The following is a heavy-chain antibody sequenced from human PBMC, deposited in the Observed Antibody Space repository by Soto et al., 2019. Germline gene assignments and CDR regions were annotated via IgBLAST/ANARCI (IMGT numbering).Heavy chain of an antibody. J-gene: IGHJ3*02. CDR3: ARGVVPASPGAFDI. CDR1: GGSFSGYY. CDR2: INHSGST. V-gene: IGHV4-34*01. D-gene: IGHD2-2*01. Sequence: SETLSLTRAVYGGSFSGYYWSWIRQPPGKGLEWIGEINHSGSTNYNPSLKSRVTISVDTSKNQFSLKLSSVTAADTAVYYCARGVVPASPGAFDIWGQGTMVTVSS.